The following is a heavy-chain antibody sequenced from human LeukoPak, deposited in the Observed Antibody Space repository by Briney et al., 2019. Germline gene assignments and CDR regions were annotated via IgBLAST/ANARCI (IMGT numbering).Heavy chain of an antibody. J-gene: IGHJ3*02. CDR3: ARASKLLGAFDI. Sequence: SETLSLTCTVSGYSISSGYYWGWIRQPPGKGLEWIGSIYHSGSTYYNPSLKSRVTISVDTSKNQFSLKLSSVTAADTAVYYCARASKLLGAFDIWSQGTMVTVSS. V-gene: IGHV4-38-2*02. D-gene: IGHD3-10*01. CDR1: GYSISSGYY. CDR2: IYHSGST.